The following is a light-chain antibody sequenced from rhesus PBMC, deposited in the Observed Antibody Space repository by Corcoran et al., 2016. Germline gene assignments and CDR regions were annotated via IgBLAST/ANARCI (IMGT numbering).Light chain of an antibody. V-gene: IGLV2-13*03. CDR1: SSDIGGYNR. CDR3: CSYAGRYTFI. Sequence: QAAPTQSPSVSGSPGQSVTLSCTGTSSDIGGYNRVSWYQQHPGKAPKLMIYEVSKRPSGVSDRFSGSKSGNTASLTISGLHAEDDAHYYCCSYAGRYTFIFGAGTRLTV. CDR2: EVS. J-gene: IGLJ1*01.